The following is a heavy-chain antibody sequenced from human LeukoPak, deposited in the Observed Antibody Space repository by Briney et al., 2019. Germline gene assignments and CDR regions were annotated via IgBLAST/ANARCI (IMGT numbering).Heavy chain of an antibody. Sequence: SSVKVSCKASGGTFSSYAISWVRQAPGQGLEWMGGIIPIFGTANYAQKFQGRVTITADESTSTAYMELSSLRSEDTAVYYCARDRLSQKGFDPWGQGTLVTVSS. CDR3: ARDRLSQKGFDP. V-gene: IGHV1-69*01. J-gene: IGHJ5*02. CDR1: GGTFSSYA. CDR2: IIPIFGTA.